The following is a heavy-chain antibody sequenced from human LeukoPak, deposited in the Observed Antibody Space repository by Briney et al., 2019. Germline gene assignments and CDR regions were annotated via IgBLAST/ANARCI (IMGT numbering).Heavy chain of an antibody. CDR3: AKNSGWDEVDY. CDR1: GFTFSSYG. V-gene: IGHV3-33*06. J-gene: IGHJ4*02. D-gene: IGHD6-19*01. CDR2: IWYDGSNK. Sequence: PGRSLRLSCAASGFTFSSYGMHWVRQAPGKGLEWVAVIWYDGSNKYYADSVKGRFTISRDNSKNTLYLQMNSLRAEDTAVYYCAKNSGWDEVDYWGQGTLVTVSS.